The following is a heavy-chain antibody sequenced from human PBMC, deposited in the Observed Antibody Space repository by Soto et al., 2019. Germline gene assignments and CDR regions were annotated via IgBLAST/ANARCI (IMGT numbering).Heavy chain of an antibody. CDR3: ARDRRLITMVRGVSLWFDP. CDR1: GGSFSGYY. D-gene: IGHD3-10*01. Sequence: QVQLQQWGAGLLKPSETLSLTCAVYGGSFSGYYWSWIRQPPGKGLEWIGEINHRGSTNYNPSLQSRVTISVDTSKNQFSLKLSSVTAADTAVYYCARDRRLITMVRGVSLWFDPWGQGTLVTVSS. V-gene: IGHV4-34*01. J-gene: IGHJ5*02. CDR2: INHRGST.